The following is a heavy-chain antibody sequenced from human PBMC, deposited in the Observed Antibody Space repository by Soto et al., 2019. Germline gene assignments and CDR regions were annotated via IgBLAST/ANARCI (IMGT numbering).Heavy chain of an antibody. CDR3: ASAYYDFWSGYPSFDY. D-gene: IGHD3-3*01. Sequence: LRLSCAASGFTVSSNYMSWVRQAPGKGLEWVSVIYSGGSTYYADSVKGRFTISRDNSKNTLYLQMNSLRAEDTAVYYCASAYYDFWSGYPSFDYWGQGTLVTVSS. CDR1: GFTVSSNY. J-gene: IGHJ4*02. V-gene: IGHV3-53*01. CDR2: IYSGGST.